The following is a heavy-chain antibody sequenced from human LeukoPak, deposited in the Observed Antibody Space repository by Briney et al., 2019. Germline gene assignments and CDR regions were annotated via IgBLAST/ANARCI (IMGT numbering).Heavy chain of an antibody. CDR3: TTGIGNYYYY. CDR2: VKSDGSDT. Sequence: PGGSLRLSCGASGSTFSRYWMHWVRQAPGKGLVWVSRVKSDGSDTIYADSVKGRFTTSRDNAKNTLYLQMDSLRAEDTAVYYCTTGIGNYYYYWGQGTLVTVAS. D-gene: IGHD3-10*01. J-gene: IGHJ4*02. CDR1: GSTFSRYW. V-gene: IGHV3-74*01.